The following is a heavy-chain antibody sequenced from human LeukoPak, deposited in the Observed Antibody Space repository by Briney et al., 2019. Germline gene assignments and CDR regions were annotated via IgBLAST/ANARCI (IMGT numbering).Heavy chain of an antibody. J-gene: IGHJ4*02. Sequence: GGSLRLSCGASGFTFSSYWMHWVRQAPGKGLVWVSGINSDGGTTTYADSVKGRFTISRDNAKNTLYLQMNNLRAEDTAVYYCATDYYVSGSYYRLFYWGQGTLVTVSS. CDR2: INSDGGTT. V-gene: IGHV3-74*01. CDR3: ATDYYVSGSYYRLFY. CDR1: GFTFSSYW. D-gene: IGHD3-10*01.